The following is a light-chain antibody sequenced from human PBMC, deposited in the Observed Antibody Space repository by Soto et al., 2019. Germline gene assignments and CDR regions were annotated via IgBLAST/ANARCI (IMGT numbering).Light chain of an antibody. V-gene: IGKV3-20*01. J-gene: IGKJ1*01. Sequence: EIVLTQSPCTLSLSPGERATLSCRASQSVSSSYLAWYQQKPGQAPRLLIYGASSRATGIPDRFSGSGSGTDFTLTISRLDHEDFAVYYCQQYGNSPRTFGQGTKVEIK. CDR3: QQYGNSPRT. CDR2: GAS. CDR1: QSVSSSY.